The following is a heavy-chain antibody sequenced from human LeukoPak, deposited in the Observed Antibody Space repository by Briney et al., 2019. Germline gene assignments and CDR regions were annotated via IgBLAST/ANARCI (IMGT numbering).Heavy chain of an antibody. CDR3: ARGGNSDAFDI. D-gene: IGHD4-23*01. CDR2: IYYSGST. CDR1: GGSISSYY. V-gene: IGHV4-59*01. J-gene: IGHJ3*02. Sequence: SETLSLTCTVSGGSISSYYWSWIRQPPGKGLEWIGYIYYSGSTNYNPSLKSRVTISVDTSKNQFSLKLSSVTAADTAVYYYARGGNSDAFDIWGQGTMVTVSS.